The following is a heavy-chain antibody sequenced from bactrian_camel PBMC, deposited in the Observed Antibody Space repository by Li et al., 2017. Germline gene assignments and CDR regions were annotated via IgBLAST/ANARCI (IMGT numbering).Heavy chain of an antibody. J-gene: IGHJ4*01. V-gene: IGHV3S55*01. CDR1: GDTTSGYC. CDR2: IERGGAT. CDR3: AASPRPQSGSFCGVPYAY. Sequence: HVQLVESGGGSVQAGGSLRVSCALSGDTTSGYCMGWFRQAPGKEREAVAIIERGGATSYHDSVKGRFTLSWDLTKSTLFLEMNSLKPEDTGMYYCAASPRPQSGSFCGVPYAYSGQGTQVTVS. D-gene: IGHD3*01.